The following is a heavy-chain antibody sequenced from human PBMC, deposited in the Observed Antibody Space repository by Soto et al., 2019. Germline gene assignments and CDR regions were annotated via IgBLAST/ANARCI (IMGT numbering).Heavy chain of an antibody. Sequence: QVQLAQSGAEVKKPGSSVKVSCKASGGTFRSYTISWVRQAPGQGLEWMGRIIPILGIANYAQKYQGRVTITADKSTSAAYMEMSGLRSEDTAVYYCARGDCSSTSCIAAIAYYYYGMDVWGQGTTVAVSS. CDR2: IIPILGIA. CDR1: GGTFRSYT. CDR3: ARGDCSSTSCIAAIAYYYYGMDV. V-gene: IGHV1-69*02. J-gene: IGHJ6*02. D-gene: IGHD2-2*01.